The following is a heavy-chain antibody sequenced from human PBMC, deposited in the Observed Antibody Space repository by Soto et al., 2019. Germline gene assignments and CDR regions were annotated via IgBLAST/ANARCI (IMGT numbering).Heavy chain of an antibody. CDR2: INHGGST. CDR1: GGSFSGYY. D-gene: IGHD5-12*01. CDR3: ARGGNSGYVW. V-gene: IGHV4-34*01. Sequence: QVQLQQWGAGLLKPSETLSLTCAVYGGSFSGYYWSWIRQPPGKGLEWIGEINHGGSTNYNPSLKSPVTISVETSKNQFSLKLSSVTAADTAVYYCARGGNSGYVWWGQGNLVTVSS. J-gene: IGHJ4*02.